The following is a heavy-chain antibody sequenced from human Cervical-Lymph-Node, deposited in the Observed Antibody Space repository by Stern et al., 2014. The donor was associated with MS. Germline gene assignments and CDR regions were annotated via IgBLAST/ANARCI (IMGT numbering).Heavy chain of an antibody. CDR1: GFSLSNTQMG. J-gene: IGHJ4*02. D-gene: IGHD2/OR15-2a*01. CDR2: IFLNDEK. V-gene: IGHV2-26*01. CDR3: ARINVGPTFYSPFDY. Sequence: QVTLRESGPVLVKPTETLTLTCTVSGFSLSNTQMGVTWIRQPQGKALEWLAHIFLNDEKSYSTSLKSRLTISKDTSKSQVVLTLTNMDPVDTATYYCARINVGPTFYSPFDYWGQGALVTVSS.